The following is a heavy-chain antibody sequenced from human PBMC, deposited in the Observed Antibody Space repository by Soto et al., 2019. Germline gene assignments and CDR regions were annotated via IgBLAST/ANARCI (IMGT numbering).Heavy chain of an antibody. CDR2: INHSGST. D-gene: IGHD6-6*01. V-gene: IGHV4-34*01. CDR1: GGSFSGYY. J-gene: IGHJ4*02. Sequence: SETLSLTCAVYGGSFSGYYWSWIRQPPGKGLEWIGEINHSGSTNYNPSLKSRVTISVDTSKNQFSLKLSSVTAADTAVYYCARFPRWGSSSPSDYWGQGTLVTVSS. CDR3: ARFPRWGSSSPSDY.